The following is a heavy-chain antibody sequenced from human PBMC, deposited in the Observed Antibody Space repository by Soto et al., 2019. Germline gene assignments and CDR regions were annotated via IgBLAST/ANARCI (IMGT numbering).Heavy chain of an antibody. CDR1: GVSISSSDYY. CDR2: VYFSGDT. V-gene: IGHV4-31*03. CDR3: ARDPRRTRGWHFDL. D-gene: IGHD3-10*01. J-gene: IGHJ2*01. Sequence: TLSLTCPVSGVSISSSDYYWSWIRQHPVRGLEWIGYVYFSGDTFYNPSLESRVVISVETSENRFSLKLTSVTAADTAVYYCARDPRRTRGWHFDLWGRGTMVTVS.